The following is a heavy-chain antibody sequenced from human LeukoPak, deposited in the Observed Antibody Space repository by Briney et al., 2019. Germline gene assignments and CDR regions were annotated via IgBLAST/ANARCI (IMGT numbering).Heavy chain of an antibody. D-gene: IGHD2-2*01. CDR1: GYSISSGYY. Sequence: SETLSLTCAVSGYSISSGYYWGWIRQPPGKGLEWIGSIYHSGSTYYNPSFKSRVTISVDTSKNQFSLKLSSVTAADTAVYYCATPDPYCSSTSCSFDYWGQGTLVTVSS. CDR2: IYHSGST. V-gene: IGHV4-38-2*01. CDR3: ATPDPYCSSTSCSFDY. J-gene: IGHJ4*02.